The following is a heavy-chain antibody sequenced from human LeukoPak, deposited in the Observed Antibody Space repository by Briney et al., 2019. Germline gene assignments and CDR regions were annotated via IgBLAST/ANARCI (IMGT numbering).Heavy chain of an antibody. CDR1: GFTFSDYY. CDR3: ARDAIDSSGFDFDY. V-gene: IGHV3-11*01. CDR2: ISTSAGTI. Sequence: GGSLRLSCAASGFTFSDYYMTWIRQAPGKGLEWISYISTSAGTIYYADSVKGRFTISRDNAKNSLYLQMNSRRAEDTAVYYCARDAIDSSGFDFDYWGQGTLVTVSS. D-gene: IGHD3-22*01. J-gene: IGHJ4*02.